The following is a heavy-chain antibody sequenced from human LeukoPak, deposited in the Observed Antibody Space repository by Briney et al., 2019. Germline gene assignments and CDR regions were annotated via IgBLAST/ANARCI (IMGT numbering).Heavy chain of an antibody. CDR1: GNYW. CDR2: INSDGSWT. Sequence: GGSPRLSCAASGNYWMHWVHQAPGQGLVWVSHINSDGSWTSYADSVKGRFTISKDNAKNTVYLRMNNLRAEDTAVYYCVSFYETYWGRGTLVTVSS. V-gene: IGHV3-74*01. D-gene: IGHD2/OR15-2a*01. CDR3: VSFYETY. J-gene: IGHJ4*02.